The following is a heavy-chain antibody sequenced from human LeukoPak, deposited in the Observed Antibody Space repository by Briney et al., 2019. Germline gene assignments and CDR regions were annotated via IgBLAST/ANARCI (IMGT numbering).Heavy chain of an antibody. V-gene: IGHV3-21*04. Sequence: GGSLRLSCAVSGFTVSSNYFSWVRRAPGKGLEWVSSISSSSSYIYYADSVKGRFTISRDNAKNSLYLQMNSLRAEDTAVYYCARDLWFGEFSTDRQHYDYWGQGTLVSVSS. D-gene: IGHD3-10*01. J-gene: IGHJ4*02. CDR1: GFTVSSNY. CDR3: ARDLWFGEFSTDRQHYDY. CDR2: ISSSSSYI.